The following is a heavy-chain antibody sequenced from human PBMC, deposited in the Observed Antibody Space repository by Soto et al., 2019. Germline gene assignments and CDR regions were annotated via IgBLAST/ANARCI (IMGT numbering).Heavy chain of an antibody. CDR2: INAGNGNT. CDR1: GYTFTSYA. D-gene: IGHD2-15*01. CDR3: ARDQYCSGGSCYWGDDAFDI. V-gene: IGHV1-3*01. Sequence: ASVKVSCKASGYTFTSYAMHWVRQAPGQRLEWMGWINAGNGNTKYSQKFQGRVTITRDTSASTAYMELSSLRSEDTAVYYCARDQYCSGGSCYWGDDAFDIWGQGTMVTVSS. J-gene: IGHJ3*02.